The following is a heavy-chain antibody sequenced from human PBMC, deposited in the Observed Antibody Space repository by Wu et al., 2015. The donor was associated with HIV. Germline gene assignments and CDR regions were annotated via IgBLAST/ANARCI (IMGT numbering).Heavy chain of an antibody. J-gene: IGHJ4*02. V-gene: IGHV1-46*01. CDR2: INPSGGST. CDR3: TRGPDFDY. CDR1: GYTFINSF. Sequence: QVQLAQSGAEVKKPGASVNLSCKASGYTFINSFIHWVRQAPGQGLEWMGIINPSGGSTDYGQNFQGRVTMTRDTSTSTVYMKLSGLTSDDTAVYFCTRGPDFDYWGQGTLVTVSS.